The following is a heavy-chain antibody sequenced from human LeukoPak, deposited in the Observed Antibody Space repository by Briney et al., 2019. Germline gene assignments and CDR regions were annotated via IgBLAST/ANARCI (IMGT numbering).Heavy chain of an antibody. V-gene: IGHV1-69*04. CDR3: ARDQGLTAPPPYGLDV. D-gene: IGHD5-18*01. Sequence: SVKVSCKTSGGTFSSSAITWVRQAPGQGLEWVGRIIPVLNITTYAQKFQGSVMTTADTSTSTVYIELSSLRSEETTVYYCARDQGLTAPPPYGLDVWGQGTTVIVSS. CDR1: GGTFSSSA. CDR2: IIPVLNIT. J-gene: IGHJ6*02.